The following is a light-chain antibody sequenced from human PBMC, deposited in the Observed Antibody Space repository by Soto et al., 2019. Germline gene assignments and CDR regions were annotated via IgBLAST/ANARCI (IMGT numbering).Light chain of an antibody. Sequence: QSALTQPRSVSGSPGQSVTISCTGTSSDVGGYDYVSWYQQQPGKAPKVMIFDVSKRPSGVPDRFSGSKSGNTASLTISGLQAEDEADYYCCSYADSYTWVFGGGTKLTVL. CDR1: SSDVGGYDY. CDR2: DVS. J-gene: IGLJ3*02. CDR3: CSYADSYTWV. V-gene: IGLV2-11*01.